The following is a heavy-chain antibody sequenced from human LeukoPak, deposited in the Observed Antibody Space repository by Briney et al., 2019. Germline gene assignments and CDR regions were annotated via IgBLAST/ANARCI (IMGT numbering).Heavy chain of an antibody. CDR3: AREMGLNIVATFGY. CDR2: IWYDGSNK. J-gene: IGHJ4*02. CDR1: GCTFSNYG. D-gene: IGHD5-12*01. Sequence: GGSLRLSCAASGCTFSNYGMHWVRQAPGKGLEWVALIWYDGSNKYYTDSVQGRFIISRDNSKNTLYLQMNSLRAEDTAVYYCAREMGLNIVATFGYWGQGTLVTVSS. V-gene: IGHV3-33*01.